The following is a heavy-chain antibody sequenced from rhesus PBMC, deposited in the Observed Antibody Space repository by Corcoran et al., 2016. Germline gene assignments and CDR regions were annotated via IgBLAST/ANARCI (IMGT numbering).Heavy chain of an antibody. V-gene: IGHV3-54*02. CDR2: IWSYGSKK. CDR3: ARDGSFGLVIINLPIDY. CDR1: GFTFSSYG. D-gene: IGHD3-3*01. Sequence: EVQLVESGGGLVQPGGSLRLSCAASGFTFSSYGMHWVRQAPGKGLEWVAVIWSYGSKKYYADSLKDRFTISKDNSKNMLYLQMNNLKLEDTAVYYCARDGSFGLVIINLPIDYWGQGVLVTVSS. J-gene: IGHJ4*01.